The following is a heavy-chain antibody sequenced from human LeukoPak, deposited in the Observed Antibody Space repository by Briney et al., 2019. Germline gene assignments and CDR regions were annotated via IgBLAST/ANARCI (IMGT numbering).Heavy chain of an antibody. CDR3: ARDYYGDYYFDY. J-gene: IGHJ4*02. Sequence: GGSLRLSCAASGFTFFNAWMNWVRQAPGKGLEWVSYISSSGSTIYYADSVKGRFTISRDNARNSLYLQMTSLRDDDTAVYYCARDYYGDYYFDYWGQGTLVTVSS. CDR2: ISSSGSTI. V-gene: IGHV3-48*02. D-gene: IGHD4-17*01. CDR1: GFTFFNAW.